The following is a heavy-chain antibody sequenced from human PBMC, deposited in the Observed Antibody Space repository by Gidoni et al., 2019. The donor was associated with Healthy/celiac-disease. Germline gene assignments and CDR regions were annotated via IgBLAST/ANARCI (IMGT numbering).Heavy chain of an antibody. V-gene: IGHV1-69*08. D-gene: IGHD3-3*01. CDR3: ARDLDLDYDVWSGLGWFDP. CDR2: IIRILGIA. Sequence: QVQLVQSAAEVKKPGSSVQVSCKASGGTFSSSTISWVRQAPGQGLEWMGRIIRILGIAKNEQKYQGRVTITADKSTSTSYMELSSLRYEDTAVYYCARDLDLDYDVWSGLGWFDPWGQGTLVTVSS. J-gene: IGHJ5*02. CDR1: GGTFSSST.